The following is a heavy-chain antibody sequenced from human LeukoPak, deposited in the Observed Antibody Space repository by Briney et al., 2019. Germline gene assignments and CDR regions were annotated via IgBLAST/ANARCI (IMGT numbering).Heavy chain of an antibody. Sequence: SVKVSCKASGGTFSSYAISWVRQAPGQGLEWMGGIIPIFGTANYAQKFQGRVTITADESTSTAYMGLSSLRSEDTAVYYCAREVVVAATHDAFDIWGQGTMVTVSS. J-gene: IGHJ3*02. D-gene: IGHD2-15*01. CDR2: IIPIFGTA. CDR1: GGTFSSYA. CDR3: AREVVVAATHDAFDI. V-gene: IGHV1-69*13.